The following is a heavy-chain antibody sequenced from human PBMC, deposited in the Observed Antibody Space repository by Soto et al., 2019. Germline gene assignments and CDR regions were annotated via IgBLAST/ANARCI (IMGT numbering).Heavy chain of an antibody. V-gene: IGHV5-10-1*01. CDR1: GYSFTSYW. CDR2: IDPSDSYT. J-gene: IGHJ6*02. D-gene: IGHD2-2*01. CDR3: ARTPYCSSTSCYYGMDV. Sequence: GESLKISCKGSGYSFTSYWISWVRQMPGKGLEWMGRIDPSDSYTNYSPSFQGHVTISADKSISTAYLQWSSLKASDTAMYYCARTPYCSSTSCYYGMDVWGQGTTVTVSS.